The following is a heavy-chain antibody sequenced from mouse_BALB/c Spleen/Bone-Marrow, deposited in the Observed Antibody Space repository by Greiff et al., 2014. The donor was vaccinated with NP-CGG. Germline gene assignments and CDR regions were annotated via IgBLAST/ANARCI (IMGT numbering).Heavy chain of an antibody. Sequence: LVESGAELARPGASVKMSCKASGYIFTSFTIRWVKQRPGQGLEWIGYINPSSGYTNYNQNFKDKATLTADKSASTAYMQLTSLTSEDSAVYYCARRDYGPFYALDYWGQGTSVTVSS. CDR1: GYIFTSFT. J-gene: IGHJ4*01. CDR2: INPSSGYT. D-gene: IGHD1-2*01. V-gene: IGHV1-4*01. CDR3: ARRDYGPFYALDY.